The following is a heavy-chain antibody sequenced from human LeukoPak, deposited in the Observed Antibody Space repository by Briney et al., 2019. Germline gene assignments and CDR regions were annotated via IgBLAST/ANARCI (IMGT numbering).Heavy chain of an antibody. CDR3: ARFAAGGSYYYYMDV. D-gene: IGHD6-25*01. Sequence: GGSLRLSCAASGFTVSSNYMSWVRQAPGKGLEWVSVIYSGGSTYYADSVKGRFTISRDNAKNSLYLQMNSLRADDTAVYYCARFAAGGSYYYYMDVWGKGTTVTVSS. CDR1: GFTVSSNY. J-gene: IGHJ6*03. CDR2: IYSGGST. V-gene: IGHV3-53*01.